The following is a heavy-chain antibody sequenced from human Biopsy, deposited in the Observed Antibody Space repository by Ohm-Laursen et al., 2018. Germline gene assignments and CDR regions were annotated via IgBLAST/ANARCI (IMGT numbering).Heavy chain of an antibody. CDR3: ARHPTGFWFDP. Sequence: GTLSLTCTVSGGSISSNYYYWGWIRQPPGKGLEWIGSIYYRGNTNYNPSLKSRVTISVDTSTNQFSLKVSSVTAADTALYFCARHPTGFWFDPWGHGTLVTVSS. CDR1: GGSISSNYYY. V-gene: IGHV4-39*01. J-gene: IGHJ5*02. CDR2: IYYRGNT.